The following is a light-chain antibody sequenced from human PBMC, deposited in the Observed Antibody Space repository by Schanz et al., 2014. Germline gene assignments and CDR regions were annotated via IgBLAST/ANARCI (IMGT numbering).Light chain of an antibody. CDR2: AAS. J-gene: IGKJ1*01. CDR1: QTISSH. CDR3: QQYTAYPWT. V-gene: IGKV1-39*01. Sequence: DIQMTQSPSSLSASVGDRVTITCRASQTISSHLNWYQQKPGKAPKLLIYAASSLQSGVPSRFSGSGSGTYFTLTISSLQPDDFATYSCQQYTAYPWTFGQGTKVEMK.